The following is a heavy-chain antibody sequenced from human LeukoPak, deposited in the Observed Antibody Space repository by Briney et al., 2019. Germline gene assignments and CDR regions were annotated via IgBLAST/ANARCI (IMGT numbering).Heavy chain of an antibody. J-gene: IGHJ6*03. V-gene: IGHV1-18*01. CDR2: ISAYNGNT. CDR3: AREDARGDYSYYYYMDV. CDR1: GYTFTSYG. Sequence: ASVKVSCKASGYTFTSYGISWVRQAPGQGLEWMGWISAYNGNTNYAQKLQGRVTMTTDTSTSTAYMELRSLRSDDTAVYYCAREDARGDYSYYYYMDVWGKGTTVTVSS. D-gene: IGHD3-10*01.